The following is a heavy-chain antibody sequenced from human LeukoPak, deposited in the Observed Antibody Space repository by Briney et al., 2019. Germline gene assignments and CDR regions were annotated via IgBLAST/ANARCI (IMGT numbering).Heavy chain of an antibody. CDR1: GGSISSYY. Sequence: SETLSLTCTVSGGSISSYYWSWIRQPPGKGLEWIGYIYYSGSTNYNPSLKSRVTISVDTSKNQFSLKLSSVTAADTAVYYCARMGGDCSSTSCYYYYYYYMDVWGKGTTVTVSS. CDR3: ARMGGDCSSTSCYYYYYYYMDV. D-gene: IGHD2-2*01. V-gene: IGHV4-59*01. J-gene: IGHJ6*03. CDR2: IYYSGST.